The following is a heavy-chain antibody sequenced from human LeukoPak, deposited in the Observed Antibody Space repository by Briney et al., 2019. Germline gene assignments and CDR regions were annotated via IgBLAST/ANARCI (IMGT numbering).Heavy chain of an antibody. CDR2: INWNGGST. Sequence: GGYLRLSCAASGFTFDDYGMSWVRQAPGKGLEWVSGINWNGGSTGYADSVRGRFTISRDNAKNSLYLQMNSLRAEDTAFYYCARDKTPFYWYFDLWGRGTLVTVSS. J-gene: IGHJ2*01. CDR1: GFTFDDYG. CDR3: ARDKTPFYWYFDL. V-gene: IGHV3-20*04.